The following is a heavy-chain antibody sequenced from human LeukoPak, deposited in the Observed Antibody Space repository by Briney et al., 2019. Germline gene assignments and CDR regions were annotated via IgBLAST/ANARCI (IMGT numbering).Heavy chain of an antibody. CDR1: GYTFTSYA. Sequence: ASVKVSCKASGYTFTSYAMHWVRQAPGQRLEWMGWINAGNGNTKYSQKFQGRVTITRDTSASTAYMELSSLRSEDTAVYYCAREDSSGWFLFDYWGQGTLVTVSS. J-gene: IGHJ4*02. CDR2: INAGNGNT. D-gene: IGHD6-19*01. CDR3: AREDSSGWFLFDY. V-gene: IGHV1-3*01.